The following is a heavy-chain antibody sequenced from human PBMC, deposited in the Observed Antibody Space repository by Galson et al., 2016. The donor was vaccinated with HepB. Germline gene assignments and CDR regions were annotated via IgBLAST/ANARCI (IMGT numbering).Heavy chain of an antibody. CDR1: GFTFSEHS. CDR3: ARRGYGRYSDY. CDR2: IRDKTNSYTT. Sequence: SLRLSCAGSGFTFSEHSMDWVRQAPGKGLEWIARIRDKTNSYTTEYAASVEGRFTISRDDSKESLYLQMNSLKTEDSAVYYCARRGYGRYSDYWGQGTLVTVSS. J-gene: IGHJ4*02. D-gene: IGHD5-12*01. V-gene: IGHV3-72*01.